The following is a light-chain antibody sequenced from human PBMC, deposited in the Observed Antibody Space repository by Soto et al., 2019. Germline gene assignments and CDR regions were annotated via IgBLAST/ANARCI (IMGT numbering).Light chain of an antibody. V-gene: IGKV1-27*01. Sequence: DIQMTQSPTSLSASVGDRVTITCRASQDIRNFVAWYQQKPGKAPKLLIYAASTLQSGVPSRFSSSGSGTDLTLTINTLQPEDVATYSCQKYSSVPVFGPGTKVEIK. J-gene: IGKJ3*01. CDR3: QKYSSVPV. CDR1: QDIRNF. CDR2: AAS.